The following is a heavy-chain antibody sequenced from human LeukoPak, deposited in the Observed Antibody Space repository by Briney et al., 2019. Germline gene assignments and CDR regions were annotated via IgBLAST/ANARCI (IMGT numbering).Heavy chain of an antibody. J-gene: IGHJ4*02. V-gene: IGHV3-74*01. D-gene: IGHD3-9*01. CDR1: GFTFSTYR. CDR3: VTGLDSRGNG. CDR2: IEGDGSGT. Sequence: GGSLRLSCAASGFTFSTYRMHWVRQAPGKGLLWVSRIEGDGSGTTYADTVKGRFTISRDNAKSTLYLQKNSLRDEDTAVYYCVTGLDSRGNGWGQGTLVTASS.